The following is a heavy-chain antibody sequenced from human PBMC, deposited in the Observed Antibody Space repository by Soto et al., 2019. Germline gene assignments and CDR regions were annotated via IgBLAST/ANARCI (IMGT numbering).Heavy chain of an antibody. Sequence: QVQLVQSGAEVKKPGASVKVSCKASGYTFTSYYMHWVRQAPGQGLEWMGIINPSGGSTSYAQKFQGRVTMTRDTSTSTVYMELSSLRSEDTAVYYCARDPRGGGSGYYYDYWGQGTLVTVSS. J-gene: IGHJ4*02. CDR1: GYTFTSYY. CDR2: INPSGGST. CDR3: ARDPRGGGSGYYYDY. D-gene: IGHD3-22*01. V-gene: IGHV1-46*01.